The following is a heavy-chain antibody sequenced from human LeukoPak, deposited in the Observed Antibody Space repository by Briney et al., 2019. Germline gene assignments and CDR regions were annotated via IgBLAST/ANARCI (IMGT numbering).Heavy chain of an antibody. CDR3: ARDPWTYYYDSSGYSQPYYYYGMDV. Sequence: GGSLRLSCAASGFTFSSYAMHWVRQAPGKGLEWVAVISYDGSNKYYADSVKGRFTISRGNSKNTLYLQMNSLRAEDTAVYYCARDPWTYYYDSSGYSQPYYYYGMDVWGQGTTVTVSS. J-gene: IGHJ6*02. CDR1: GFTFSSYA. D-gene: IGHD3-22*01. V-gene: IGHV3-30-3*01. CDR2: ISYDGSNK.